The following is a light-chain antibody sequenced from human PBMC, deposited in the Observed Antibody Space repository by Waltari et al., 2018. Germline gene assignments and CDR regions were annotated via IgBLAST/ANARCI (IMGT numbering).Light chain of an antibody. V-gene: IGLV2-14*01. CDR3: SSYTSSSTLVL. J-gene: IGLJ2*01. CDR2: DVS. CDR1: SSDVVGSNY. Sequence: QSALTQPASVSGSPGQSITISCTGTSSDVVGSNYVSWYQQDPGKAPKLMIYDVSNRPSGVSDRFSGSKSGNTASLTISGLQAEDEADYYCSSYTSSSTLVLFGGGTKLTVL.